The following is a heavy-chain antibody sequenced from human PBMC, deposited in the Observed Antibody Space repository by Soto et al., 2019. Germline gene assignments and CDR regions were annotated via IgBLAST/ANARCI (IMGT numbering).Heavy chain of an antibody. Sequence: PVGSLRLSCAASGFTFSSYAMSWVRQAPGKGLEWVSAISGSGGSTYYADSVKGRFTISRDNSKNTLYLQMNSLRAEDTAVYYCAKAPVPALLPATLYYFDYWGQGTLVTVSS. CDR1: GFTFSSYA. CDR2: ISGSGGST. CDR3: AKAPVPALLPATLYYFDY. J-gene: IGHJ4*02. V-gene: IGHV3-23*01. D-gene: IGHD2-2*01.